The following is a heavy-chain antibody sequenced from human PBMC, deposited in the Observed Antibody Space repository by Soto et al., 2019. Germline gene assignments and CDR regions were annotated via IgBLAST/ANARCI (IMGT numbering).Heavy chain of an antibody. V-gene: IGHV4-30-4*01. J-gene: IGHJ4*02. CDR1: GGSISSGDNY. Sequence: QMQLQESGPGLVKPSQTLSLTCTVSGGSISSGDNYWSWIRQTPGKGLELIGHIFHSGSTFYNPSLKSRVTISVDTSKNQFSLRLTSMTDADTAVYYCARIGWIPLWGQGTQFTVSA. CDR3: ARIGWIPL. D-gene: IGHD5-18*01. CDR2: IFHSGST.